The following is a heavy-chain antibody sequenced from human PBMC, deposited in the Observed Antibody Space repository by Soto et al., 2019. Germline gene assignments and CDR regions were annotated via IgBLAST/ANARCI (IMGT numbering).Heavy chain of an antibody. CDR2: INHSGSA. CDR1: GGSFSGYY. CDR3: ARVVVVITYNWFDP. D-gene: IGHD3-22*01. V-gene: IGHV4-34*01. Sequence: SETLSLTCAVYGGSFSGYYWSWIRQPPGKGLEWIGEINHSGSANYNPSLKSRVTISVDTSKNQFSLKLSSVTAADTAVYYCARVVVVITYNWFDPWGEGTLVTVSS. J-gene: IGHJ5*02.